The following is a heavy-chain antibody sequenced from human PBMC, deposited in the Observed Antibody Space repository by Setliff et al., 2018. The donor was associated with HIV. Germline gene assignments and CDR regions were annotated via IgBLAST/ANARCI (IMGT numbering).Heavy chain of an antibody. Sequence: SGPTLVNPTQTLTLTCTFSGFSLSPRGMSVSWIRQPPGKALEWLARIDWDDAKYYSTSLKTRLTISKDTSKNQVVLTMTNMDPVDTATYYCARGSESLTYFDNLGPGALVTVSS. CDR2: IDWDDAK. D-gene: IGHD3-10*01. CDR3: ARGSESLTYFDN. J-gene: IGHJ4*02. V-gene: IGHV2-70*11. CDR1: GFSLSPRGMS.